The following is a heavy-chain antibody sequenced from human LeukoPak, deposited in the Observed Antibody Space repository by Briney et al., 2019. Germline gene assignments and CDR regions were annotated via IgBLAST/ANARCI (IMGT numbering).Heavy chain of an antibody. V-gene: IGHV4-59*01. D-gene: IGHD6-13*01. CDR3: ARGARIAPTNNWFDP. Sequence: PSGTLSPTCPGSGGSINRFYWSLVRQPPGKGPEWIGDIYYSGSTNYNPSLKSRVTISVDTSKNQFSLKLSSVTAADTAVYYCARGARIAPTNNWFDPWGQGTLVTVSS. CDR2: IYYSGST. J-gene: IGHJ5*02. CDR1: GGSINRFY.